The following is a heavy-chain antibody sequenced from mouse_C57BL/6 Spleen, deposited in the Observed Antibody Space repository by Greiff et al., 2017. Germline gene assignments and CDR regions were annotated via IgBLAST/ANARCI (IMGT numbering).Heavy chain of an antibody. V-gene: IGHV1-69*01. Sequence: QVQLKQPGAELVMPGASVKLSCKASGYTFTSYWMHWVKQRPGQGLAWIGEIDPSDSYTNYNQKFTGKSTLTVDKSSSTAYMPLSSLTSEDSAVYYCARGGRDYAMDDWGQGTSVTVSS. CDR2: IDPSDSYT. J-gene: IGHJ4*01. CDR1: GYTFTSYW. CDR3: ARGGRDYAMDD.